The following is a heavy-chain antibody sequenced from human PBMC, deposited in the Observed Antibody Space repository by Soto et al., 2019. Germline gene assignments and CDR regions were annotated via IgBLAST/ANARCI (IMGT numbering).Heavy chain of an antibody. Sequence: GCSLRLSCAASGVTFSSYAISWVRQAPGKGLEWVSAISGSGGSTYYADSVKGRFTISRDNSKNTLYLQMNSLRAEDTAVYYCAKEGSGWAYYYYGMDVWGQGTTVTVSS. J-gene: IGHJ6*02. CDR1: GVTFSSYA. CDR3: AKEGSGWAYYYYGMDV. D-gene: IGHD6-19*01. CDR2: ISGSGGST. V-gene: IGHV3-23*01.